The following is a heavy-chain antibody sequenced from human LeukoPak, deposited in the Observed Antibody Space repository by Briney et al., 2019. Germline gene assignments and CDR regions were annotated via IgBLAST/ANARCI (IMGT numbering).Heavy chain of an antibody. Sequence: SETPSLTCAVYGGSFSGYYWSWIRQPPGKGLEWIGEINHIGSTNYNPSLKSRVTISVDTSKNQFSLKLSPVTAPDTAVYYCGRGVLRAPPPYFDYWGQGTLVTVSS. CDR3: GRGVLRAPPPYFDY. V-gene: IGHV4-34*01. CDR2: INHIGST. D-gene: IGHD2-8*01. CDR1: GGSFSGYY. J-gene: IGHJ4*02.